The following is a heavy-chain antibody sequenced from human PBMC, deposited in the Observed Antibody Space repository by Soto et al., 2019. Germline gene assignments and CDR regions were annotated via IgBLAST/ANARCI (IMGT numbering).Heavy chain of an antibody. V-gene: IGHV1-18*01. Sequence: ASGTVSCKASGYTFTRYGISWMRQAHGQGLEWMGWLSAYNGNKNHSHKLPGRVTMTTDTSTSTAHMELRSRRYHDTAVYYWPTGAYRFGTRYFDYWGQGTPV. J-gene: IGHJ4*02. D-gene: IGHD6-13*01. CDR1: GYTFTRYG. CDR3: PTGAYRFGTRYFDY. CDR2: LSAYNGNK.